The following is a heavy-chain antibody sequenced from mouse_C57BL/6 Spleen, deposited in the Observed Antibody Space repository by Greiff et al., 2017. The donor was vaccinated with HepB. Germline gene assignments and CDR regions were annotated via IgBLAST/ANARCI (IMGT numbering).Heavy chain of an antibody. V-gene: IGHV1-55*01. J-gene: IGHJ2*01. CDR2: IYPGSGST. Sequence: VQLQQPGAELVKPGASVKMSCKASGYTFTSYWITWVKQRPGQGLEWIGDIYPGSGSTNYNEKFKSKATLTVDTSSSTAYMQLSSLTSEDSAVYYCARRREYNYGSPPYYFDYWGQGTTRTVSS. CDR3: ARRREYNYGSPPYYFDY. CDR1: GYTFTSYW. D-gene: IGHD1-1*01.